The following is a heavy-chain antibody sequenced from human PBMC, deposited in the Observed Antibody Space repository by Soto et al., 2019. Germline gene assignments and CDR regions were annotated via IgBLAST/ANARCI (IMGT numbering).Heavy chain of an antibody. V-gene: IGHV3-30*18. CDR3: AKSVYNWNDGFFDY. CDR1: GFTFSSYW. CDR2: ISYDEINK. J-gene: IGHJ4*02. D-gene: IGHD1-1*01. Sequence: PGGSLRLSCAASGFTFSSYWMHWVRQAPGKGLEWVAIISYDEINKYYADSVKGRFTISRDNSKNTLYLQMNSLRAEDTAVYYCAKSVYNWNDGFFDYWGQGTLVTVSS.